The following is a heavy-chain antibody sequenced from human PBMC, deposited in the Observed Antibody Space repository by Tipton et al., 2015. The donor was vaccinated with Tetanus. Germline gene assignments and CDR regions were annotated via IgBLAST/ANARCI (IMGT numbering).Heavy chain of an antibody. J-gene: IGHJ4*02. V-gene: IGHV3-23*01. D-gene: IGHD6-13*01. CDR1: GFTLCTYA. CDR2: ISGTDGTT. Sequence: SLRLSCAASGFTLCTYAMSWVRQAPGKWLGWVSGISGTDGTTWYADSVKGRFTISRDNSKNTLYLQMNSLRADDTAVYYCANFGYRCSGFHYLGQGTLV. CDR3: ANFGYRCSGFHY.